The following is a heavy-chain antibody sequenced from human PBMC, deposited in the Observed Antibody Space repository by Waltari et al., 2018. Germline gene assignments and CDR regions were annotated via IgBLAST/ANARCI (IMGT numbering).Heavy chain of an antibody. Sequence: QVQLVQSGAEVKKPGASVKVSCKASGYTFTRYGMSWVLQAPGQGLEWMGWISAYKGKTNHAQKFQDRVTMTTDTSTTTAYMELRNLRSDDTAVYYCARASGWIQLWQPSDYWGQGTLVSVSS. CDR1: GYTFTRYG. CDR2: ISAYKGKT. J-gene: IGHJ4*02. D-gene: IGHD5-18*01. V-gene: IGHV1-18*01. CDR3: ARASGWIQLWQPSDY.